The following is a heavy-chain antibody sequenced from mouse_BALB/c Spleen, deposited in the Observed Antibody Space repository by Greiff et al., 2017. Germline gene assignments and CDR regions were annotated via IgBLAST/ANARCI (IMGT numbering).Heavy chain of an antibody. V-gene: IGHV5-6-4*01. CDR3: TRSNF. CDR1: GFTFSSYT. CDR2: ISSGGSYT. Sequence: EVQGVESGGGLVKPGGSLKLSCAASGFTFSSYTMSWVRQTPEKRLEWVATISSGGSYTYYPDSVKGRFTISRDNAKNTLYLQMSSLKSEDTAMYYCTRSNFWGQGTTLTVSS. J-gene: IGHJ2*01.